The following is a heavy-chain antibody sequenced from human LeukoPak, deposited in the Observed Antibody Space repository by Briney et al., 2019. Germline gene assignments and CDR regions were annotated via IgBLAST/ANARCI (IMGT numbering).Heavy chain of an antibody. CDR2: INPNSGGT. D-gene: IGHD3-22*01. V-gene: IGHV1-2*02. Sequence: ASVKVSCKASGYTFTGYYMHWVRQAPGQGLEWMGWINPNSGGTYYAQKFQGRVTMTRDTSISTAYMELSRLRSDDTAVYYCARGNTYYYDSSGYPDRYWGQGTLVTVSS. CDR3: ARGNTYYYDSSGYPDRY. CDR1: GYTFTGYY. J-gene: IGHJ4*02.